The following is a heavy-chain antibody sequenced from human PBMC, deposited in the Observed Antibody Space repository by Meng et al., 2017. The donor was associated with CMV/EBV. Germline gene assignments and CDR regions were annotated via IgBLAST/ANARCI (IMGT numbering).Heavy chain of an antibody. D-gene: IGHD6-13*01. Sequence: SETLSLTCTVSGGSVSSGSYYWSWIRQPPGKGLEWIGYIYYSGSTNYNPSLKSRVTISVDTSKNQFSLKLSSVTAADTAVYYCAKRRGSSWNGWFDPWGQGTLVTVSS. V-gene: IGHV4-61*01. CDR3: AKRRGSSWNGWFDP. J-gene: IGHJ5*02. CDR2: IYYSGST. CDR1: GGSVSSGSYY.